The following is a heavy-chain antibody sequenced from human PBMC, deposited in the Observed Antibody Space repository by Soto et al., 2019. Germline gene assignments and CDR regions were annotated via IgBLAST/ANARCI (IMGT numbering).Heavy chain of an antibody. Sequence: SETLSLTCTVSGGSISSGDYYWSWIRQPPGKGLEWIGYIYHSGSTYYNRSLKSRVTISVDTSKNQFSLKLSSVTAADTAVYYCARSGSSLAFDIWGQGTMVTVSS. J-gene: IGHJ3*02. CDR3: ARSGSSLAFDI. D-gene: IGHD1-26*01. CDR1: GGSISSGDYY. V-gene: IGHV4-30-4*01. CDR2: IYHSGST.